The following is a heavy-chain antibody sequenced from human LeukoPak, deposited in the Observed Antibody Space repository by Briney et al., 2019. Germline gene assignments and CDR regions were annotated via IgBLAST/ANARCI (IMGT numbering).Heavy chain of an antibody. D-gene: IGHD3-16*01. V-gene: IGHV3-23*01. J-gene: IGHJ4*02. CDR1: GFNVNNAW. CDR3: AKDPDYDYVWGSYDY. CDR2: ISGSGGST. Sequence: GGSLRLSCAASGFNVNNAWMSWVRQAPGKGLEWVSAISGSGGSTYYADSVKGRFTISRDNSKNTLYLQMNSLRAEDTAVYYCAKDPDYDYVWGSYDYWGQGTLVTVSS.